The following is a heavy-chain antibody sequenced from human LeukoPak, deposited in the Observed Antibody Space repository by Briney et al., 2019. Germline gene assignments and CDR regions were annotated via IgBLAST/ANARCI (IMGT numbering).Heavy chain of an antibody. CDR2: ISYDGSNK. J-gene: IGHJ1*01. V-gene: IGHV3-30*18. D-gene: IGHD6-13*01. CDR3: AKFEIAAAGTGYFQH. Sequence: PGGSLRLSCAASGFTFSSYGMHWVRQAPGKGLEWVAVISYDGSNKYYADSVKGRFTISRDNSKNTLYLQMNSLRAEDTAVYYCAKFEIAAAGTGYFQHWGQGTLVTVSS. CDR1: GFTFSSYG.